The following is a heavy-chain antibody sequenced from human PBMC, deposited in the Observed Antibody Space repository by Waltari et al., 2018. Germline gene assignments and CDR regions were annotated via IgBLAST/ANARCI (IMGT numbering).Heavy chain of an antibody. V-gene: IGHV4-39*07. CDR3: ARDPRWLVPY. J-gene: IGHJ4*02. CDR1: GGSIGSRSSY. CDR2: IYYIGST. Sequence: QLQMQESGPGLVKPSAPLSLPCPVSGGSIGSRSSYWGWIRQPPGKGLEWIGSIYYIGSTYYNPSLKSRVTISVDTSKNQFSLKLSSVTAADTAVYYCARDPRWLVPYWGQGTLVTVSS. D-gene: IGHD6-19*01.